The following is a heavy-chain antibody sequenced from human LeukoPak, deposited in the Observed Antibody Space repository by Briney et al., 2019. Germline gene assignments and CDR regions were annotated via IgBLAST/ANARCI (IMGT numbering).Heavy chain of an antibody. V-gene: IGHV3-9*03. CDR3: TKETNGYIYGYFDY. Sequence: GRSLRLSCAASGFRFDDYAMHWVRQAPGKGLEWVSGISWNSGIVGYADSVKGRFTISRDNAKSSLYLQMNSLRTEDMALYYCTKETNGYIYGYFDYWGQGTLVTVSS. CDR2: ISWNSGIV. CDR1: GFRFDDYA. D-gene: IGHD5-18*01. J-gene: IGHJ4*02.